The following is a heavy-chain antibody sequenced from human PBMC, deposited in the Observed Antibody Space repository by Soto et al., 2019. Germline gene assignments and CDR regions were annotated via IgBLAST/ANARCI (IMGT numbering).Heavy chain of an antibody. Sequence: PGGSLRLSCAASGFTFSSYGMHWVRQAPGKGLEWVAVISYDGSNKYYADSVKGRFTISRDNSKNTLYLQMNSLRAEDTAVYYCAKDIGTKFDYWGQGTLVTVSS. CDR3: AKDIGTKFDY. V-gene: IGHV3-30*18. CDR2: ISYDGSNK. CDR1: GFTFSSYG. J-gene: IGHJ4*02.